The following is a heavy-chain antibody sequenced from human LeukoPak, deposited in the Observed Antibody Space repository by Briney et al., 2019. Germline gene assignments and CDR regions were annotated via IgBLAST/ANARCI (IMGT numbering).Heavy chain of an antibody. V-gene: IGHV3-48*03. CDR3: ARDYDFWSGYPSLYYYYYGMDV. CDR1: GSTFSSYE. J-gene: IGHJ6*02. Sequence: GGSLRLSCAASGSTFSSYEMNWVRQAPGKGLEWVSYISSSGSTIYYADSVKGRFTISRDNAKNSLYLQMNSLRAEDTAVYYCARDYDFWSGYPSLYYYYYGMDVWGQGTTVTVSS. D-gene: IGHD3-3*01. CDR2: ISSSGSTI.